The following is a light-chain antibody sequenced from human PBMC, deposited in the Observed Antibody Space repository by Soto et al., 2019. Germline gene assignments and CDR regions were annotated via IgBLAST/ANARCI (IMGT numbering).Light chain of an antibody. J-gene: IGKJ1*01. V-gene: IGKV1-39*01. CDR1: QTVSKY. CDR2: TAS. Sequence: DIHVTESRCSLSASVGDSVTIVLRASQTVSKYVNWYQQKPGKVPDLLIYTASTLYSGVPSRFSGRGSGTEFTLTISSLQPEDFVTYYCQQTYTLPRTFAQGTKVDIK. CDR3: QQTYTLPRT.